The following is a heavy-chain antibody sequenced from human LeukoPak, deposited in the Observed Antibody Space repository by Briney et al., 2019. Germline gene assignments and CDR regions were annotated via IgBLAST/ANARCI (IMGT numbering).Heavy chain of an antibody. CDR2: ISPDDSDT. CDR3: ARRTGPTGGNAFDV. V-gene: IGHV5-51*01. J-gene: IGHJ3*01. D-gene: IGHD1-1*01. CDR1: GYTFTTYW. Sequence: GESLKISCKGSGYTFTTYWIGWVRQMPGKGLEWMGIISPDDSDTRYSPSFQGQVTFSADKSISTAYLQWISLKASDTAMYYCARRTGPTGGNAFDVWGQGTMVTVSA.